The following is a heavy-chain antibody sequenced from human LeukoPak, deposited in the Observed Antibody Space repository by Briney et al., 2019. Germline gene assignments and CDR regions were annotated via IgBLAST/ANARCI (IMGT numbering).Heavy chain of an antibody. CDR1: GFTFSDYY. CDR2: ISSSGSTI. Sequence: GGSLRLSCAASGFTFSDYYMSWIRQAPGKGLEWVSYISSSGSTIYYADSVKGRFTISRDNAKNSLYLQMNSLRAEDTAVYYCARDRPKLGYCSSTSCPGVSFMDVWGKGTTVTVSS. J-gene: IGHJ6*03. V-gene: IGHV3-11*04. CDR3: ARDRPKLGYCSSTSCPGVSFMDV. D-gene: IGHD2-2*01.